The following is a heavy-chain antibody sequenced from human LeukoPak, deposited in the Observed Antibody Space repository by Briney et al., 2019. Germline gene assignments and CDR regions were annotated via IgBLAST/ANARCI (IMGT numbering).Heavy chain of an antibody. CDR2: IIPILGIA. D-gene: IGHD4-17*01. V-gene: IGHV1-69*04. Sequence: GASVKVSCKASGGTFSSYAISWVRQAPGQGLEWMGRIIPILGIANYAQKFQGRVTTTADKSTSTAYMELSSLRSEDTAVYYCAAEGYDYGDSLLGYYGMDVWGQGTTVTVSS. CDR1: GGTFSSYA. CDR3: AAEGYDYGDSLLGYYGMDV. J-gene: IGHJ6*02.